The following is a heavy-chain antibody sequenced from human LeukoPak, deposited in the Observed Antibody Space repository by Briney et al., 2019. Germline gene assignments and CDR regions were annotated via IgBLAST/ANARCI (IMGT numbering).Heavy chain of an antibody. Sequence: GGSLRLSCAASGFTFSSYSMNWIRQAPGKGLEWVSYISSSSSTIYYADSVKGRFTISRDNAKNSLYLQMTSLRAEVKAVYYCARDYYMDVWGKGTTVTVSS. CDR2: ISSSSSTI. V-gene: IGHV3-48*01. J-gene: IGHJ6*03. CDR1: GFTFSSYS. CDR3: ARDYYMDV.